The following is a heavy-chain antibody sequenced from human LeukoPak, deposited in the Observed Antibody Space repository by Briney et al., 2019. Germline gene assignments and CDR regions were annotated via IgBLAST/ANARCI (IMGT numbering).Heavy chain of an antibody. Sequence: SETLSLTCAVSGYSLSSGYYWGWIRQPPGKGLEWIGSIYHSGSTYYNPSLKSRVTISVDTSKNQFSLKLSSVTAADTAVYYCAREEYGDYFIDIWGQGTMVTVSS. D-gene: IGHD4-17*01. CDR2: IYHSGST. CDR3: AREEYGDYFIDI. CDR1: GYSLSSGYY. V-gene: IGHV4-38-2*02. J-gene: IGHJ3*02.